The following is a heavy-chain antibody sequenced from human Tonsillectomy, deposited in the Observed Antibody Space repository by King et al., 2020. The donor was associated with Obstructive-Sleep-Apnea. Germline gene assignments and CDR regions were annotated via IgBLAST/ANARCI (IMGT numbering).Heavy chain of an antibody. D-gene: IGHD3-16*01. Sequence: VQLVESGGGLVQPGRSLRLSCAASGFSFDDYAMHWVRRAPGKGLEWVSGINWNSGKIAFADSVKGRFTISRDNAKSSLYLQMNSLRADDTAFCYCAKDRAGGVPNAFDIWGQGTMVTVSS. CDR3: AKDRAGGVPNAFDI. CDR2: INWNSGKI. CDR1: GFSFDDYA. J-gene: IGHJ3*02. V-gene: IGHV3-9*01.